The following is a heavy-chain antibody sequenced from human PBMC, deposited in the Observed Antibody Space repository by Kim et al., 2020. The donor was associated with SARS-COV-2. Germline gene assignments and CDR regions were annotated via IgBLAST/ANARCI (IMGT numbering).Heavy chain of an antibody. D-gene: IGHD1-26*01. J-gene: IGHJ4*02. CDR1: GFTFSSYA. V-gene: IGHV3-30*04. CDR2: ISYDGSNK. Sequence: GGSLRLSCAASGFTFSSYAMHWVRQAPGKGLEWVAVISYDGSNKYYADSVKGRFTISRDNSKNTLYLQMNSLRAEDTAVYYCARDGLGATGGGFDYWGQG. CDR3: ARDGLGATGGGFDY.